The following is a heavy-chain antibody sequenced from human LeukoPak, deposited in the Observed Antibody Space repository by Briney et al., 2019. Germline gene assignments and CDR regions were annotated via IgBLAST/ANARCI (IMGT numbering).Heavy chain of an antibody. J-gene: IGHJ4*02. Sequence: PGGSLRLFCAAYGFTFSTYTMNWVRQAPGKGLEWVSCISSSSSYINYADSVKGRFTISRDNVKNSLYLQMNSLRAEDTAVYYCARVGRSTDYSPDPDYWGQGTLVTVSS. CDR2: ISSSSSYI. CDR1: GFTFSTYT. CDR3: ARVGRSTDYSPDPDY. D-gene: IGHD2-21*01. V-gene: IGHV3-21*01.